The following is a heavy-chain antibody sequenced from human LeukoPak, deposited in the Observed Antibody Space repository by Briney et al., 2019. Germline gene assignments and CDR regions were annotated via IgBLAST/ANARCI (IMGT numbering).Heavy chain of an antibody. D-gene: IGHD1-26*01. CDR3: ARSVGSPNWFDP. CDR2: IYGSGST. CDR1: GASISSWY. V-gene: IGHV4-59*01. J-gene: IGHJ5*02. Sequence: SETLSLTCNVTGASISSWYWSWIRQPPGKGLEWIGDIYGSGSTNYNPSLKSRVSMSADTSKNQFSLKLSSVTAADTAVYYCARSVGSPNWFDPWGQGTLVTVSS.